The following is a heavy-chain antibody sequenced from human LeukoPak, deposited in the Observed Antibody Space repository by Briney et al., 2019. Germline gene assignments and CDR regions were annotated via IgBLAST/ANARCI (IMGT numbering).Heavy chain of an antibody. J-gene: IGHJ4*02. CDR2: ISISSNYI. Sequence: GGSLRLSCAASGFTFSSYSLNWVRQAPGKGLEWVSSISISSNYIYYADSVKGRFTISRDNAKNSLYLEMNSLRAEDTAIYYCVRLFYYFDYWGRGTLVAVSS. D-gene: IGHD3-9*01. CDR1: GFTFSSYS. CDR3: VRLFYYFDY. V-gene: IGHV3-21*04.